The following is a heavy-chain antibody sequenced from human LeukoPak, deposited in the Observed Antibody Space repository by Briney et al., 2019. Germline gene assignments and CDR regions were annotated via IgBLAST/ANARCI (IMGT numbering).Heavy chain of an antibody. Sequence: GGSLRLSSAASGFTFSSYWMSWVRQAPGKGLEWVANIKQDGSEKYYVDSVKGRFTISRDNAKNSLYLQMNSLRAEDTAVYYCASGETTYYFDYWGQGTLVTVSS. CDR2: IKQDGSEK. V-gene: IGHV3-7*01. J-gene: IGHJ4*02. CDR3: ASGETTYYFDY. D-gene: IGHD1-1*01. CDR1: GFTFSSYW.